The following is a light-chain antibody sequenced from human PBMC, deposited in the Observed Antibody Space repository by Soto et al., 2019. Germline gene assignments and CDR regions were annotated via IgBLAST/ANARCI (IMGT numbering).Light chain of an antibody. Sequence: GTLALSPGDRATLSCRASQSVSSSYLAWYQQKPGQAPRLLIYGASSRATGIPDRFSGSGSGTDFTLTISRLEPEDFAVYWCQQYDSSPRTFGQGTKVDIK. J-gene: IGKJ1*01. CDR3: QQYDSSPRT. CDR1: QSVSSSY. V-gene: IGKV3-20*01. CDR2: GAS.